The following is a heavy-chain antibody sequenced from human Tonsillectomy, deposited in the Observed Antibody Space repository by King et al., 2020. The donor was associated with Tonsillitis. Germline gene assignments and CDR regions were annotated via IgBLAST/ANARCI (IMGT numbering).Heavy chain of an antibody. V-gene: IGHV3-30-3*01. CDR1: GFTFSSYA. CDR2: ISYDGSNK. J-gene: IGHJ4*02. CDR3: ARGGWGFYFDY. D-gene: IGHD1-26*01. Sequence: VQLVESGGGVVQPGRSLRLSCAASGFTFSSYAMHWVRQAPGKGLEWVAVISYDGSNKYYADSVKGRFTISRDNSKNTLYLQMNSLGAEDTAVYYCARGGWGFYFDYWGQGTLVTVSS.